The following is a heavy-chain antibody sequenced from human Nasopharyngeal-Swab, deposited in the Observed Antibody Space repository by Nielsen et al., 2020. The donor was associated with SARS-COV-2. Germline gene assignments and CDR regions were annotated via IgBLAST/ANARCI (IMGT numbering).Heavy chain of an antibody. CDR3: ARHLSWWLVTSYYFDY. CDR2: IYYSGST. CDR1: GGSISSSSYY. J-gene: IGHJ4*02. D-gene: IGHD6-19*01. V-gene: IGHV4-39*01. Sequence: SETLSLTCTVSGGSISSSSYYWGWIRQPPGKGLEWIGSIYYSGSTYYNPSLKSRVTISVDTSKNQFSLKLSSVTAADTAVYYCARHLSWWLVTSYYFDYWGQGTLVTASS.